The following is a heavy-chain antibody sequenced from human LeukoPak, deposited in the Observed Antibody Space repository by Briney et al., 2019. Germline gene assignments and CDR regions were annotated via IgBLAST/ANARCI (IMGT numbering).Heavy chain of an antibody. Sequence: GESLKISCQGSGYNFPIYWIGWVRQMPGQGLEWMGIIYPDDSNTIYGPSFQGQVTISADKSINTAYLEWSSLKASDTAMYYCARLWEAYGSGSYFDYWGQGTLVTVSS. CDR1: GYNFPIYW. D-gene: IGHD3-10*01. V-gene: IGHV5-51*01. CDR3: ARLWEAYGSGSYFDY. CDR2: IYPDDSNT. J-gene: IGHJ4*02.